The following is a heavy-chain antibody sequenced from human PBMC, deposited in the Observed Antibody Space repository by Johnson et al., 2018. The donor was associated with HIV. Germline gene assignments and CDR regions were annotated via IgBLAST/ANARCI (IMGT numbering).Heavy chain of an antibody. D-gene: IGHD2-8*01. CDR2: ISYDGTNK. CDR1: GFTFNSYA. CDR3: AKNGARGDAFDI. J-gene: IGHJ3*02. V-gene: IGHV3-30-3*02. Sequence: QVQLVESGGGVVQPARSLRLSCAASGFTFNSYAMHCVRQAPGEVLAWVAVISYDGTNKYYANAVRGRFTVSRDNSRNTLYLQMSSLRVEDTAMYYCAKNGARGDAFDIWGQGTMVTVSS.